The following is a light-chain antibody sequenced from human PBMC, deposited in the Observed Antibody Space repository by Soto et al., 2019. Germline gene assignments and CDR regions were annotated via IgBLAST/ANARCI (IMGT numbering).Light chain of an antibody. V-gene: IGKV1-6*01. CDR2: AAS. Sequence: AIQMTQSPSSLSASVGDRVTITCRASQGIRNELGWYQQRPGRAPKILIYAASTLSSGVPSRFSGSGSGTDFTLTITSLQPEDFATYYCLQDYSYPYTFGQGTKLEIK. CDR1: QGIRNE. CDR3: LQDYSYPYT. J-gene: IGKJ2*01.